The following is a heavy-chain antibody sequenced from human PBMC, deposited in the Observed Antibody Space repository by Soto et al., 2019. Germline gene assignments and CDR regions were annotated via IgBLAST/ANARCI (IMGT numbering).Heavy chain of an antibody. CDR1: GFSFDSYW. Sequence: EVQLVESGGGLVQPGGSLRLSCAASGFSFDSYWMHWVRQAPGQGPMWVSRIDYDGTTTNYADSVKGRFTISRDNAKSTLYLQMNSLRPEDTAVYYCTRGPRASSGGTGVYWGKGTLVTVSS. J-gene: IGHJ1*01. V-gene: IGHV3-74*01. CDR3: TRGPRASSGGTGVY. D-gene: IGHD2-2*01. CDR2: IDYDGTTT.